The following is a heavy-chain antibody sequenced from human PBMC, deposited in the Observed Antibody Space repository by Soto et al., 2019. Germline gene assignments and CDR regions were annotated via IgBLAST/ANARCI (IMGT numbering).Heavy chain of an antibody. CDR1: GVTFSSYA. V-gene: IGHV3-23*01. Sequence: GGSLRLSCAASGVTFSSYAMSWVRQAPGKGLEWVSAISGSGGSTYYADSVKGRFTISRDNSKNTLYLQMNSLRAEDTAVYYCAKAALEQADYYYSGMAVWGQGTTVPVSS. CDR3: AKAALEQADYYYSGMAV. J-gene: IGHJ6*02. CDR2: ISGSGGST.